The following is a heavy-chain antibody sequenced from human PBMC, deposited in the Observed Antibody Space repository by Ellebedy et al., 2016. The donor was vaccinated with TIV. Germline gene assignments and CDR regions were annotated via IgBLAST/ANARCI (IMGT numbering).Heavy chain of an antibody. V-gene: IGHV4-34*01. CDR2: INHSGST. Sequence: SETLSLTXAVYGDSFSGYYWNWIRQTPEKGLEWIGEINHSGSTNYSPSLKSRVTVSVDTSKNQFSLKLISVTAADMAVYYCARGRRYYDSSGYYLDYWGQGTKVTVSS. D-gene: IGHD3-22*01. CDR1: GDSFSGYY. CDR3: ARGRRYYDSSGYYLDY. J-gene: IGHJ4*02.